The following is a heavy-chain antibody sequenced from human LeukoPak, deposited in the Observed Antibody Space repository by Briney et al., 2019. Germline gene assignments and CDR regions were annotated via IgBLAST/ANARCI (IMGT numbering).Heavy chain of an antibody. V-gene: IGHV3-7*01. Sequence: GGSLRLSCAASGFTFSNYWMSWVLQAPGKGLEWVASIHQHGNEKYFVDSVRGRFTISRDNAKNSLYLQMSSLRAEDTAVYYCATLNGPLFEYWGQGTLVTVSS. J-gene: IGHJ4*02. CDR1: GFTFSNYW. D-gene: IGHD2-8*01. CDR3: ATLNGPLFEY. CDR2: IHQHGNEK.